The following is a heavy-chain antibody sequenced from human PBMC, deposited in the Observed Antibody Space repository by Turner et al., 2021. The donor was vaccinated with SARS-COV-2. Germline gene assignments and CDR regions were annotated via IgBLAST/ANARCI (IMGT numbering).Heavy chain of an antibody. CDR2: IYHSGST. CDR1: GRSISSYY. J-gene: IGHJ4*02. CDR3: ARDSRWDSSSFDY. V-gene: IGHV4-59*01. Sequence: QVQLHESGPRLLNPSETLSLTCTVSGRSISSYYWSWIRQPPGKGLEWIGYIYHSGSTNYNPSLKSRVTISVDTSKNQFSLKLSSVTAADTAFYYCARDSRWDSSSFDYWGQGTLVTVSS. D-gene: IGHD6-6*01.